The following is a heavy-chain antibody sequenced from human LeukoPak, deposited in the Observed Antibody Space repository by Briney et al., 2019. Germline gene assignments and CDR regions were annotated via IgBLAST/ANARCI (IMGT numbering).Heavy chain of an antibody. D-gene: IGHD3-22*01. CDR2: NFWNDDK. CDR1: GFSLSTSGVG. CDR3: AHKGYDSSGYYYAFDI. Sequence: SGPTLVHPTPTLTLTCTFSGFSLSTSGVGVGWIRQPPGKALEWLALNFWNDDKRYSPSLKSRLTITKDTSKNQVVLTMTNMDPVDTATYYCAHKGYDSSGYYYAFDIWGQGTMVTVSS. V-gene: IGHV2-5*01. J-gene: IGHJ3*02.